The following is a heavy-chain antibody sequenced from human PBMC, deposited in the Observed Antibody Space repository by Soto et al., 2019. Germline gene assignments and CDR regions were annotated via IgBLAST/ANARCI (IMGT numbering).Heavy chain of an antibody. Sequence: EVQLVESGGGLVQPGGSLRLSCAASGFTFSSYWMSWVRQAPGTGLEWVANIKQDGSEKYYVDSVKGRFTISRDNAKNSLYLQMNSLRAEDTAVYYCARESFEAAAVPWYFDYWGQGTLVTVSS. V-gene: IGHV3-7*01. J-gene: IGHJ4*02. CDR2: IKQDGSEK. D-gene: IGHD6-13*01. CDR3: ARESFEAAAVPWYFDY. CDR1: GFTFSSYW.